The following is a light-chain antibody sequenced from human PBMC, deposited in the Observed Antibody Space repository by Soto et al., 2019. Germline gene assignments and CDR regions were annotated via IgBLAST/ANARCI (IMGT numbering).Light chain of an antibody. J-gene: IGKJ3*01. V-gene: IGKV1-9*01. CDR1: QDISTY. CDR2: AAS. CDR3: QQLNRYPS. Sequence: DIQLTQSPSFLSASVGDRVTITCRSSQDISTYLAWYQQRPGKAPKLLIYAASTLQSGVPSRFSASGSGTDFTLTISSLQPEDFATYYCQQLNRYPSFGPGTKVDVK.